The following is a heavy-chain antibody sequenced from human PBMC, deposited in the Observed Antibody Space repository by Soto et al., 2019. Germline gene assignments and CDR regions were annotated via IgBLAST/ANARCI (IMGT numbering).Heavy chain of an antibody. CDR3: ARGGGGYYYYGMDV. CDR2: ISYDGSNK. CDR1: GFTFSGYA. V-gene: IGHV3-30-3*01. J-gene: IGHJ6*02. D-gene: IGHD2-15*01. Sequence: GGSLRLSCAASGFTFSGYAMHWVRQAPGKGLEWVALISYDGSNKYYADSVKGRFTVSRDSSKNTVFLQMNSLRAEDTAVYYCARGGGGYYYYGMDVWGQGTTVTVSS.